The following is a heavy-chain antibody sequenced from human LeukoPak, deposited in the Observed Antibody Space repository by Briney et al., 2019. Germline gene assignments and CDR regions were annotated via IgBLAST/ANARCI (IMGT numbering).Heavy chain of an antibody. J-gene: IGHJ5*02. Sequence: GESLKISCKGSGYSFTSYWIGWVRQMPGKGLEWMGIIYPGDSDNRYSPSFQGQATISDNKSISPAYLQWSSMTASDTAMYYCARIGAYCSSTSCYTKAPTGFVPWGQGTLVTVSS. CDR1: GYSFTSYW. CDR3: ARIGAYCSSTSCYTKAPTGFVP. CDR2: IYPGDSDN. D-gene: IGHD2-2*02. V-gene: IGHV5-51*01.